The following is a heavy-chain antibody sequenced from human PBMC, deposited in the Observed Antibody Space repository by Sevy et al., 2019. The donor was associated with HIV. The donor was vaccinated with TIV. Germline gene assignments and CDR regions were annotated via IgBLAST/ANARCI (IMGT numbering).Heavy chain of an antibody. CDR3: ARHGGIVDRAFDY. Sequence: SETLSLTCTVSGGSIGRSSYDWGWIRQSPGKGLEWIGSIYFSGSTYYATSLKSRVTISVDTSKNQFSLKLTSVTATETAVYYGARHGGIVDRAFDYWGQGTLVTVSS. J-gene: IGHJ4*02. CDR2: IYFSGST. D-gene: IGHD2-21*01. CDR1: GGSIGRSSYD. V-gene: IGHV4-39*01.